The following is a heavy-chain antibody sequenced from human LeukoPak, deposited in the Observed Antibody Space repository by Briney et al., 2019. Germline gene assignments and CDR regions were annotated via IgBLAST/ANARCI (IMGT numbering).Heavy chain of an antibody. CDR2: IYNVGSEQ. V-gene: IGHV3-33*01. J-gene: IGHJ4*02. D-gene: IGHD1-1*01. Sequence: GGSLRLSRVASGLTPRRYGMHWVCPAPGRGLEWGAVIYNVGSEQYYADSVKGRFTIFRDNSRNTLYLQMNSLRVDDTAVYYCARDSENWSFDQWGQGTLVTVAA. CDR1: GLTPRRYG. CDR3: ARDSENWSFDQ.